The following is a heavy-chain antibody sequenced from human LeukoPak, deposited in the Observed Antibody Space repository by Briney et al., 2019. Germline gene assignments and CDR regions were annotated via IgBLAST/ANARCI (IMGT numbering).Heavy chain of an antibody. J-gene: IGHJ4*02. CDR2: IRSKTHGETI. D-gene: IGHD6-19*01. CDR1: GFTFSNVW. V-gene: IGHV3-15*07. Sequence: GGSLRLSCAASGFTFSNVWMNWVRQAPGKGPEWVGRIRSKTHGETIDYAAPVRGRFTISRDDSKNTLYLQLNSLKTEDTAVYYCATEVIIAVTGNDCWGQGSLVTVSS. CDR3: ATEVIIAVTGNDC.